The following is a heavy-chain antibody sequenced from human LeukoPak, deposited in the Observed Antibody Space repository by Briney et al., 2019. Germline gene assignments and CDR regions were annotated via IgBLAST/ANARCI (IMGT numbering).Heavy chain of an antibody. CDR2: INHSGST. J-gene: IGHJ4*02. CDR1: GGSFSGYY. D-gene: IGHD6-19*01. CDR3: AISIAVAGNPFDY. V-gene: IGHV4-34*01. Sequence: SETLSLTCAVYGGSFSGYYWSWIRQPPGKGLEWIGEINHSGSTNYNPSLKSRVTISVDTSKNQFSLKLSSVTAADTAVYYCAISIAVAGNPFDYWGQGTLVTVSS.